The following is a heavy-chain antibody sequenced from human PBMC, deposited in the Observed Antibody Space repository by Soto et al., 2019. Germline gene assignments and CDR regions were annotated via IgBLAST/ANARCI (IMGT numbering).Heavy chain of an antibody. CDR3: ASLPDYYPSGIYYRD. CDR1: GGSITTYY. CDR2: IYYSGST. Sequence: SETLSLTCTVSGGSITTYYWSWIRQPPGKGLEWIGYIYYSGSTNYNPSLKSRVTILVDTSKKQISLKLSSVTAADTAVYYCASLPDYYPSGIYYRDWGQGTLVTVSS. J-gene: IGHJ4*02. V-gene: IGHV4-59*01. D-gene: IGHD3-10*01.